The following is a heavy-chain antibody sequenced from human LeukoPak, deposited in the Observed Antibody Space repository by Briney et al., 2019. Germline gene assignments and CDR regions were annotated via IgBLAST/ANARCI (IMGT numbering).Heavy chain of an antibody. J-gene: IGHJ4*02. D-gene: IGHD2-2*01. Sequence: PGGALRLSCAASGFTFSSYGMHGVRQAPGRGLEGVAVISYDGSNKYYADSVKGRFTISRDNSKNTLYLQMNSLRAEDTAVYYCAKDLCSSTSCYLEVGTFDYWGQGTLVTVSS. CDR1: GFTFSSYG. CDR3: AKDLCSSTSCYLEVGTFDY. CDR2: ISYDGSNK. V-gene: IGHV3-30*18.